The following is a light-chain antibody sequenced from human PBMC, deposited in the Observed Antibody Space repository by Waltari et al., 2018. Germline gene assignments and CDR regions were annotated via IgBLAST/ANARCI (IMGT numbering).Light chain of an antibody. CDR2: GAS. CDR1: QGISHH. V-gene: IGKV1-27*01. J-gene: IGKJ1*01. CDR3: QNYHSAPRS. Sequence: DIQMTQSPSSLSASVGDSVRISCRASQGISHHVAWYQQKPGKVPKLLIYGASTLQSGVPSRFSGSGYETDFALSISGLQPEDFATYYCQNYHSAPRSFGQGTQVELK.